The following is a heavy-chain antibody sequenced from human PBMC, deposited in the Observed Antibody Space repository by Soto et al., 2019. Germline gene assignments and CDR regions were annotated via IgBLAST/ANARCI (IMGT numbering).Heavy chain of an antibody. D-gene: IGHD2-2*01. J-gene: IGHJ3*02. CDR1: GFTFSSYA. Sequence: GGSLRLSCAASGFTFSSYAMSWVRQAPGKGLEWVSAISGSGGSTYYADSVKGRFTIPRDNSKNTLFLQMNSRRAEDTAVYYCAKGSQLLVENDAFDIWGQGTMVTVSS. CDR3: AKGSQLLVENDAFDI. CDR2: ISGSGGST. V-gene: IGHV3-23*01.